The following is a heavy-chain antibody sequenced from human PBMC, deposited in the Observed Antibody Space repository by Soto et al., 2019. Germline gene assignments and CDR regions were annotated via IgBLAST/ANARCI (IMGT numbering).Heavy chain of an antibody. CDR2: VFFMGNT. V-gene: IGHV4-39*01. CDR1: GAAFTSGSSC. D-gene: IGHD6-13*01. CDR3: VRLTSRRAGASHGSSNDLDT. Sequence: AETLSPTCSVSGAAFTSGSSCFFCVCQSPGYGVGRSGDVFFMGNTRYNADFKARLTISADTSNDQFYLRLSTVTAADTAFYYCVRLTSRRAGASHGSSNDLDTWGPGTPVTVSS. J-gene: IGHJ4*02.